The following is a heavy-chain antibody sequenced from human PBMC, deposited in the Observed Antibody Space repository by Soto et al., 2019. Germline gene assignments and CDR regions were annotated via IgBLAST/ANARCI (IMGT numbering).Heavy chain of an antibody. D-gene: IGHD1-26*01. J-gene: IGHJ4*02. V-gene: IGHV2-5*02. CDR1: GFSFSTGGVV. Sequence: QITLTESGPTLVKPTQTLTLTCPFSGFSFSTGGVVVGWIRQPPGKALEWLGFIYWAKDTRYRASLTSRLTTTKDTSKPQVVLTITNVYPEDTATYYCVHRKWAGSSGPPVDHWGQGARVTVSS. CDR2: IYWAKDT. CDR3: VHRKWAGSSGPPVDH.